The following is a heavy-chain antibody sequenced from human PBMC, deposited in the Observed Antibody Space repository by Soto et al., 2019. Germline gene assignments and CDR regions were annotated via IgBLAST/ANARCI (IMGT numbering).Heavy chain of an antibody. Sequence: GGSLRLSCAASGFTFSSYSMNWVRQAPGKGLEWVSYISSSSSTIYYADSVKGRFTISRDNAKNSLYLQMNSLRDEDTAVYYGARVAYSGSYWYYYYYMDVWGKGTTVTVSS. CDR2: ISSSSSTI. CDR1: GFTFSSYS. CDR3: ARVAYSGSYWYYYYYMDV. V-gene: IGHV3-48*02. J-gene: IGHJ6*03. D-gene: IGHD1-26*01.